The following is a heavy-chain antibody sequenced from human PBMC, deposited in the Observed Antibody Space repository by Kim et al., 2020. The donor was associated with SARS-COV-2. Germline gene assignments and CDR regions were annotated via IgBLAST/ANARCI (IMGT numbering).Heavy chain of an antibody. J-gene: IGHJ4*02. CDR3: AKDGVTMVRGAARCYFDY. Sequence: KGRFTISRDNSKNTLYLQMNSRRAEDTAVYYCAKDGVTMVRGAARCYFDYWGQGTLVTVSS. D-gene: IGHD3-10*01. V-gene: IGHV3-30*02.